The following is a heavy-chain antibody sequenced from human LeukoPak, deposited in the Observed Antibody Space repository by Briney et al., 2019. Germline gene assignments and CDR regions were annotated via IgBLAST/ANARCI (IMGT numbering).Heavy chain of an antibody. CDR2: ISGSGDNT. D-gene: IGHD1-14*01. CDR1: GFTFSSYA. CDR3: ARLGESTTDFDY. Sequence: GGSLRLPCAASGFTFSSYAMSWVRQAPGKGLEWVSAISGSGDNTYYADSVKGRFTISRDNSKNTLYLQMNSLRAEDTAVYYCARLGESTTDFDYWGQGTLVTVSS. V-gene: IGHV3-23*01. J-gene: IGHJ4*02.